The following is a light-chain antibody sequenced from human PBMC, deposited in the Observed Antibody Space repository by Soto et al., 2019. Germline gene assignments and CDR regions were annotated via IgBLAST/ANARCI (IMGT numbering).Light chain of an antibody. V-gene: IGKV1-5*01. Sequence: DIQMTQSPATLSASVGDRVTITCRASQSVRSWLAWYQQKPGKAPQLLISDASNLESGVPSRFSGSGSGTEFTLTISSLQPDDFATYYCQQYNSYWTFGQGTKVDIK. CDR1: QSVRSW. CDR2: DAS. CDR3: QQYNSYWT. J-gene: IGKJ1*01.